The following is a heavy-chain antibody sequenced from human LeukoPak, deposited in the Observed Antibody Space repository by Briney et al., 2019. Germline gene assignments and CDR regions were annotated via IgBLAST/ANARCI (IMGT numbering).Heavy chain of an antibody. CDR2: VYYSGST. D-gene: IGHD6-19*01. Sequence: PSETLCLTCTVSGGSISSSSNYWGWIRQSPGKGLEWIGSVYYSGSTYYNPSVKSRVTISVETSKNQFSLNLSSVTAADTAVYFCARNRSIAVTGIGRPNAFDMWGQGTMVTVAS. CDR1: GGSISSSSNY. CDR3: ARNRSIAVTGIGRPNAFDM. V-gene: IGHV4-39*01. J-gene: IGHJ3*02.